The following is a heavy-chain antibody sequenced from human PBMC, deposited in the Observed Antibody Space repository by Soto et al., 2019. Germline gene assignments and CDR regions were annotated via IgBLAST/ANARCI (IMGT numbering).Heavy chain of an antibody. CDR1: GYAFTTYG. D-gene: IGHD1-1*01. CDR2: ISAHNGNT. CDR3: ARGRYGDY. V-gene: IGHV1-18*01. J-gene: IGHJ4*02. Sequence: QVHLVQPGAEVKKPGASVKVSCQASGYAFTTYGITWVRQAPGQGLEWMGWISAHNGNTNYAQKLQGRVTVTRDTSTSTSYMELRGLRSDDTAVYYCARGRYGDYWGQGALVTVSS.